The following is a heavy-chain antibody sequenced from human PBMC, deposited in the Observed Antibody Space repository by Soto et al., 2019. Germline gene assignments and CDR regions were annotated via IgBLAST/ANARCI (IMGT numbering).Heavy chain of an antibody. V-gene: IGHV3-7*05. CDR3: SRDVSPGSSSLYLDAFDI. D-gene: IGHD6-13*01. CDR2: INPDGSKK. J-gene: IGHJ3*02. Sequence: EVQLEESGGDLVQPGGSLPLSFAASGFTLSAYWMTWVRQAPGKGREWVANINPDGSKKSYLDSGRGRFTISRDNVGDSLYRQMDSLGDDDTALCSCSRDVSPGSSSLYLDAFDIWGQGTMVTVSS. CDR1: GFTLSAYW.